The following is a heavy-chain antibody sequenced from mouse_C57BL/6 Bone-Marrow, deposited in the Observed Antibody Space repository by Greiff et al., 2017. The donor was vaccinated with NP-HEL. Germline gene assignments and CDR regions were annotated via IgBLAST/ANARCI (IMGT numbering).Heavy chain of an antibody. CDR3: VFYYAMDY. V-gene: IGHV14-4*01. CDR2: IDPENGDT. CDR1: GFNIKDDY. J-gene: IGHJ4*01. Sequence: DVQLQESGAELVRPGASVKLSCTASGFNIKDDYMHWVKQRPEQGLEWIGWIDPENGDTEYASKFQGKATITADTSSNTAYLQLSSLTSEDTAVYYCVFYYAMDYWGQGTSVTVSS.